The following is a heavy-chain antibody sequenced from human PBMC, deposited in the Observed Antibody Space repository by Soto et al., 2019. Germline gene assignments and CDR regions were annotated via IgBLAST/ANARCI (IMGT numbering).Heavy chain of an antibody. V-gene: IGHV4-39*01. J-gene: IGHJ3*02. CDR3: ASYRKDYGVRHVCAFDI. CDR1: GGSISSSSYY. D-gene: IGHD4-17*01. CDR2: IYYSGST. Sequence: QLQLQESGPGLVKPSETLSLTCTVSGGSISSSSYYWGWIRQPPGKGLEWIGSIYYSGSTYYNPSLKSRVTIPVDTSTNKFSLKVSSVAVADTAVYYCASYRKDYGVRHVCAFDIWGHGTMVTVSS.